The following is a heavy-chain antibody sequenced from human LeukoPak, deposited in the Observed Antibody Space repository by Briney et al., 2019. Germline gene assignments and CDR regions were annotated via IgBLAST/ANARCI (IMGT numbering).Heavy chain of an antibody. D-gene: IGHD3-22*01. V-gene: IGHV4-59*08. Sequence: PSETLSLTCTVSGGSISMYYWSWIRQPPGKGLEWIGYIYYSGSTNYNPSLKSRVTISVDTSKNQFSLKLSSVTAADTAVYYCASRHYYYDSSGYYYRYFYLWGRGTLVTVSS. J-gene: IGHJ2*01. CDR3: ASRHYYYDSSGYYYRYFYL. CDR2: IYYSGST. CDR1: GGSISMYY.